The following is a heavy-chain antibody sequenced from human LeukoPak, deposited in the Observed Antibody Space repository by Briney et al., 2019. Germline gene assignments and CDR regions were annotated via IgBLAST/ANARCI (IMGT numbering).Heavy chain of an antibody. CDR1: GFTFSTYA. J-gene: IGHJ4*02. CDR3: AREQSGTRGWYTVDY. V-gene: IGHV3-23*01. Sequence: GGSLRLSCAASGFTFSTYAITWVRQGPGKGLEWVSAIRPDGDRTYYANSVRGRFTISRDNSKDTVYLQRSGLRVEDTAVYYCAREQSGTRGWYTVDYWGQGTLVTVSS. D-gene: IGHD6-19*01. CDR2: IRPDGDRT.